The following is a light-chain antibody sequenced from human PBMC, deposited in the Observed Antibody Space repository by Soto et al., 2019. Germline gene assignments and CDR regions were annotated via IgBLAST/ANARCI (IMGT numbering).Light chain of an antibody. V-gene: IGLV2-14*01. J-gene: IGLJ3*02. CDR1: SSDVGGYNY. Sequence: QSVLTQPASVSGSPGQSITISCTGTSSDVGGYNYVSWYQHYPGKAPKLMIYEVSNRPSGVSNRFSGSKSDNTAFLTISGLQAEDEADYYCGSYTSSRTWVFGGGTKLTVL. CDR2: EVS. CDR3: GSYTSSRTWV.